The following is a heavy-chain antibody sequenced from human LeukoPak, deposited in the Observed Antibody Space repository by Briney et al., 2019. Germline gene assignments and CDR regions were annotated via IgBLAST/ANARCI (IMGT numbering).Heavy chain of an antibody. CDR2: IKSESDGGTT. CDR1: GFTFNNAW. J-gene: IGHJ4*02. D-gene: IGHD2-21*02. V-gene: IGHV3-15*01. Sequence: GGSLRLSCAASGFTFNNAWMSWVRQAPGKGLEWVGRIKSESDGGTTDYAAPVKGRFTISRDDSKNTLYLQMNSLNTEDTAVYYCTTIKVTCGYWGQGTLVTVSS. CDR3: TTIKVTCGY.